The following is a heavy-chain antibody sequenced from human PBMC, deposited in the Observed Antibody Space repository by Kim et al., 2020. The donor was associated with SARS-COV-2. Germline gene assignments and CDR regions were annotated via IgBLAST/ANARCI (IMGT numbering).Heavy chain of an antibody. V-gene: IGHV3-30*04. D-gene: IGHD3-10*01. CDR1: GFTFSSHA. CDR2: ISYYGSAK. Sequence: GGSLRLSCAASGFTFSSHAFHWVRQAPGKGLDWVAVISYYGSAKYYPDSVRGRFTISRDNSKNTLYLDMNSLSAEDSAVYSCARDRYGLGSSNTGMDVWGQGTTVTVSS. CDR3: ARDRYGLGSSNTGMDV. J-gene: IGHJ6*02.